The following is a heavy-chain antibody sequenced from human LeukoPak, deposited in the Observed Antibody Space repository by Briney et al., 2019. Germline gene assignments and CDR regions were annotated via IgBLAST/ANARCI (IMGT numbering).Heavy chain of an antibody. CDR1: GGSVSSGSYY. D-gene: IGHD6-25*01. Sequence: SETLSLTCTVSGGSVSSGSYYWSWIRQPAGKGLEWIGRIYTSGSTNYNPSLKSRVTISVDTSKNQFSLKLSSVTAADTAVYYCARDDTPIYSSGWVYMDVWGKGTTVTISS. CDR2: IYTSGST. V-gene: IGHV4-61*02. CDR3: ARDDTPIYSSGWVYMDV. J-gene: IGHJ6*04.